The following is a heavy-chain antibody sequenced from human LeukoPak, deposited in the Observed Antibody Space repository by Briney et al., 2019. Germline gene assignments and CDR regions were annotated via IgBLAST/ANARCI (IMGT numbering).Heavy chain of an antibody. Sequence: ASVKVSCKASGYTFTSYAMNWVRQAPGQGLEWMGWISAYNGNTNYAQKLQGRVTMTTDTSTSTAYMELRSLRSDDTAVYYCARDFHHEYYYGSGSYFPLFWVQGTLVTVSS. D-gene: IGHD3-10*01. CDR3: ARDFHHEYYYGSGSYFPLF. V-gene: IGHV1-18*01. CDR2: ISAYNGNT. J-gene: IGHJ4*02. CDR1: GYTFTSYA.